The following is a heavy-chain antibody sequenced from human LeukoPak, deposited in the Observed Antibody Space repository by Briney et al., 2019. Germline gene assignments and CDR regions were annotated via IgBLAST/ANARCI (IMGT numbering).Heavy chain of an antibody. CDR1: GFTFSDYY. CDR2: ISSSGSTI. Sequence: GGSLRLSCAASGFTFSDYYMSWIRQAPGRGLEWVSYISSSGSTIYYADTVKGRFTISRDNAKNSLYLQMNSLRAEDTAVYYCARPDSSSRIYYYYMDVWGKGTTVTVSS. J-gene: IGHJ6*03. V-gene: IGHV3-11*01. CDR3: ARPDSSSRIYYYYMDV. D-gene: IGHD6-6*01.